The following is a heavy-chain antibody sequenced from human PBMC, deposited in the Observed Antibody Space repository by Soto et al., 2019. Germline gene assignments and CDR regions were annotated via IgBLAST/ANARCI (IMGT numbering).Heavy chain of an antibody. J-gene: IGHJ4*02. CDR3: ARGSLAPDY. D-gene: IGHD1-26*01. V-gene: IGHV4-4*07. Sequence: PPETLSLTCTVSGASLNNYYLHWARKTAGKGLEWVGRIYTSGSTNYNPSLESRVTMSVDTSKNQFSLKLSSVTAADTAVYYWARGSLAPDYLVQGTLVT. CDR2: IYTSGST. CDR1: GASLNNYY.